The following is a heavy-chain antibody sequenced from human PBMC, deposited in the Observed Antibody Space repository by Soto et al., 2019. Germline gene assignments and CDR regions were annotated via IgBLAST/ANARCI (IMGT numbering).Heavy chain of an antibody. CDR1: GGFIRSRGYY. J-gene: IGHJ6*02. D-gene: IGHD3-10*01. CDR2: ISNSGST. V-gene: IGHV4-31*03. CDR3: ARDGLLWFGDLSPSWYYGMDV. Sequence: LSLTCTVSGGFIRSRGYYWCSLRHHPGKGGEWMGCISNSGSTYYNPSLKSRVTISVDTSKNRFSLKLSSVSAADTAVYYCARDGLLWFGDLSPSWYYGMDVCAQGTTVTVSS.